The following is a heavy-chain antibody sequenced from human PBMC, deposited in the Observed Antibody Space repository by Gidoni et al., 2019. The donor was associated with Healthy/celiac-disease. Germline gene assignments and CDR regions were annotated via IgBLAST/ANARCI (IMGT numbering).Heavy chain of an antibody. CDR3: ASVEGDIRGASPYWYFDL. CDR2: ISGSGGST. CDR1: GFNFSSYA. D-gene: IGHD2-15*01. V-gene: IGHV3-23*01. J-gene: IGHJ2*01. Sequence: EVQLLESGGGLVQPGGSLRLSCSASGFNFSSYAMSWVRQAPGKGLEWVSAISGSGGSTYYADSVKGRFTISRDNSKNTLYLQMNSLRAEDTAVYYCASVEGDIRGASPYWYFDLWGRGTLVTVSS.